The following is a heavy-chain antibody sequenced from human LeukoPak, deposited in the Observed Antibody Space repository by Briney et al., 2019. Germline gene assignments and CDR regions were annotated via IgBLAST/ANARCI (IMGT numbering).Heavy chain of an antibody. D-gene: IGHD4-11*01. CDR1: GGSINSYY. J-gene: IGHJ4*01. V-gene: IGHV4-59*01. CDR3: ARTTTTFDD. CDR2: VSDTGST. Sequence: PSETLSLTCTVSGGSINSYYWSWVRQPPGKGLEWIGYVSDTGSTNYNPSLKSRVTISVDTSKNQFYLKLTSVTAADTAVYYCARTTTTFDDWGHGTLATVSS.